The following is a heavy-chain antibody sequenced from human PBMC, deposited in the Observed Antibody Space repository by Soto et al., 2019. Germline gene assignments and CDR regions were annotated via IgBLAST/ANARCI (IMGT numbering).Heavy chain of an antibody. CDR3: AKDRIGSGWYVVYGDWFDS. CDR1: GFTFSTYG. CDR2: ISYDGSNK. Sequence: QVQLVESGGGVVQPGKSLRLSCGASGFTFSTYGMHWVRQAPGKGLEWVAVISYDGSNKYYADSVKSRFTISRDNSKKTLYLKMNSVRTEATAMYYWAKDRIGSGWYVVYGDWFDSCGQGTLGSVSS. D-gene: IGHD6-19*01. J-gene: IGHJ5*01. V-gene: IGHV3-30*18.